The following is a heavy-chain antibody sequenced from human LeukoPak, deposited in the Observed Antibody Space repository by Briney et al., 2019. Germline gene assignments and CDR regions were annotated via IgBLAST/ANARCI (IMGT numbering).Heavy chain of an antibody. CDR3: ATVSSSGWYGDY. Sequence: GGSLRLSCAASGFTFSSYAMSWVRQAPGKGLEWVSAISGSGGSTYYADSVKGRFTISRDNSKNTLYLQMNSLRAEDTAVYYCATVSSSGWYGDYWGQGTLVTVSS. D-gene: IGHD6-19*01. CDR1: GFTFSSYA. J-gene: IGHJ4*02. CDR2: ISGSGGST. V-gene: IGHV3-23*01.